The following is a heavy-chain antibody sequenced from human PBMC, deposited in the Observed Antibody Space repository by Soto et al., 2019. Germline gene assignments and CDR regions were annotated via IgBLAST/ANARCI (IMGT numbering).Heavy chain of an antibody. Sequence: PGESLKISCKGSRYTFTNYWIGWVRQMPGKGLEWMGIIYPGDSDTRYSPSFQGQVTISADKSISTAYLQWSSLKASDTAMYYCARHGIVTGINDYGMDVWGQGTTVTVSS. CDR3: ARHGIVTGINDYGMDV. CDR1: RYTFTNYW. D-gene: IGHD3-9*01. J-gene: IGHJ6*02. CDR2: IYPGDSDT. V-gene: IGHV5-51*01.